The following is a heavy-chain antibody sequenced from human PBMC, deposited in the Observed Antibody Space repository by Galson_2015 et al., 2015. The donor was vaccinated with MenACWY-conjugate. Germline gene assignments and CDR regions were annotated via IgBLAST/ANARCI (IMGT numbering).Heavy chain of an antibody. J-gene: IGHJ6*03. Sequence: SLRLSCAGSAFTFSNAYMSWVRQAPGKGLECVGSLKSQTEGGKTDYAAPVQGRFTISRDESKKPLHLQMNSLKIEDTAVYYCTTHKPDSWGGLLFHFYMDVWGKGTTVTVSS. V-gene: IGHV3-15*01. CDR1: AFTFSNAY. CDR2: LKSQTEGGKT. D-gene: IGHD2-21*01. CDR3: TTHKPDSWGGLLFHFYMDV.